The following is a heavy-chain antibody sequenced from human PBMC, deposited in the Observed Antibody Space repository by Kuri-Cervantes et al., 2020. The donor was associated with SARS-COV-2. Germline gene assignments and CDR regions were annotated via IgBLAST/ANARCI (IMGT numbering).Heavy chain of an antibody. CDR3: VRVDCSVGTCYRRSFDY. V-gene: IGHV4-39*01. CDR1: GGSISSSLYY. J-gene: IGHJ4*02. Sequence: GSLRLSCTVSGGSISSSLYYWGWVRQPPGQGLEWIGHIYYSGSTYYNPSLNSRVTISVDTSKNQFSLKLTSVTAADTAVYYCVRVDCSVGTCYRRSFDYWGRGTLVTVSS. CDR2: IYYSGST. D-gene: IGHD2-15*01.